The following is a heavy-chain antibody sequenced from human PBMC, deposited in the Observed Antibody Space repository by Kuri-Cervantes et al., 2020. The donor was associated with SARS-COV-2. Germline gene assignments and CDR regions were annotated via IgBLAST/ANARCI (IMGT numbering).Heavy chain of an antibody. CDR3: ASLGAFDI. V-gene: IGHV3-48*01. Sequence: GGSLRLSCAASGFTFRRHAMTWVRQAPGEGLEWVSYISSSSSTIYYADSVKGRFTISRDNAKNSLYLQMNSLRAEDTAVYYCASLGAFDIWGQGTMVTVSS. CDR1: GFTFRRHA. J-gene: IGHJ3*02. CDR2: ISSSSSTI.